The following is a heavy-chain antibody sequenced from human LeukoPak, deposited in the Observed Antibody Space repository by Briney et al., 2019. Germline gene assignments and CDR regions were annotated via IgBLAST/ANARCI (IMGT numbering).Heavy chain of an antibody. CDR1: GGSISSYY. V-gene: IGHV4-59*01. CDR3: AREGGGYSYGYYYYYYMDV. D-gene: IGHD5-18*01. CDR2: IYYSGST. J-gene: IGHJ6*03. Sequence: SETLSLTCTVSGGSISSYYWSWIRQPPGKGLEWIGYIYYSGSTNYNPSHKSRVIISVDTSKNQFSLKLSSVTAADTAVYYCAREGGGYSYGYYYYYYMDVWGKGTTVTVSS.